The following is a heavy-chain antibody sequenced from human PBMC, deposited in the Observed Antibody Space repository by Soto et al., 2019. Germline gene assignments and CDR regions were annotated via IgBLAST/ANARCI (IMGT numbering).Heavy chain of an antibody. J-gene: IGHJ4*02. CDR2: ISSTSSTI. Sequence: GGSLRLSCAASGFTFRSYSMNWVRQAPGKGLEWVSYISSTSSTIYYADSVKGRFTISRDNAKNSLYLQMNSLRDEDTAVYYCARDGVDTAMYVDFDYWGQGTLVTVS. D-gene: IGHD5-18*01. CDR3: ARDGVDTAMYVDFDY. CDR1: GFTFRSYS. V-gene: IGHV3-48*02.